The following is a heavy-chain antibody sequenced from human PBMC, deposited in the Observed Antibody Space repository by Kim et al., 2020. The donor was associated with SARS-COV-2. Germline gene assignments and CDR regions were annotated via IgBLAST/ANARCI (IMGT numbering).Heavy chain of an antibody. CDR3: ARDYPRRGVD. J-gene: IGHJ4*02. D-gene: IGHD5-12*01. Sequence: SETLSLTCTVSGGSISSSSYYWGWIRQPPGKGLEWIGSIYYSGSTYYNPSLKSRVTISVDTSKNQFSLKLSSVTAADTAVYYCARDYPRRGVDWGQGTLVTVSS. CDR2: IYYSGST. V-gene: IGHV4-39*07. CDR1: GGSISSSSYY.